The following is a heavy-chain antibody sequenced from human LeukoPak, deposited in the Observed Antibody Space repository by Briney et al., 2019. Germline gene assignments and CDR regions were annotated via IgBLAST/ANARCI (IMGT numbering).Heavy chain of an antibody. V-gene: IGHV3-30-3*01. CDR1: GFTFSSYA. CDR2: ISYDGSNK. D-gene: IGHD3-3*01. CDR3: AREIPTRITIFGVVTMGAFDY. J-gene: IGHJ4*02. Sequence: PGRSLRLSCAASGFTFSSYAMHWVRQAPGEGLEWVAVISYDGSNKYYADSVKGRFTISRDNSKNTLYLQMNSLRAEDTAVYYCAREIPTRITIFGVVTMGAFDYWGQGTLVTVSS.